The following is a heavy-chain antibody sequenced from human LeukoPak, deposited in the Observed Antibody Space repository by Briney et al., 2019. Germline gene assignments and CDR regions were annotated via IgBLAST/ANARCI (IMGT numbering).Heavy chain of an antibody. CDR1: GYTFTSYG. CDR2: ISACNGNT. CDR3: AREAYFGGDCYSGSWVSPFDY. D-gene: IGHD2-21*02. V-gene: IGHV1-18*01. J-gene: IGHJ4*02. Sequence: ASVKVSCKASGYTFTSYGISWVRQAPGQGLEWMGWISACNGNTNYAQKLQGRVTMTTDTSTSTAYMELRSLRSDDTAVYYCAREAYFGGDCYSGSWVSPFDYWGQGTLVTVSS.